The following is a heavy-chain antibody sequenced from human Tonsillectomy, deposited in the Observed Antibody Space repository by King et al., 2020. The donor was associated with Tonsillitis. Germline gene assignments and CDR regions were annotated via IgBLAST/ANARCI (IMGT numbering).Heavy chain of an antibody. CDR2: IYLRGFA. Sequence: VQLQESGPGLVKPSVTLSLTCAVSGGALSIFHWGSCFLHPPRQGLARSGEIYLRGFANYNPSLKSRVTMSVDKSKNQLSLNLSSVTAADTAVYYCARRRWNAFDLWGQGTRVTVSS. J-gene: IGHJ3*01. D-gene: IGHD5-24*01. V-gene: IGHV4-4*02. CDR3: ARRRWNAFDL. CDR1: GGALSIFHW.